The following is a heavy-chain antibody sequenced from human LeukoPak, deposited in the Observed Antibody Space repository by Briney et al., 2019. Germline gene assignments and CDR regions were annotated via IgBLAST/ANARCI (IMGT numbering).Heavy chain of an antibody. V-gene: IGHV3-66*02. CDR3: AKDWDPGYYDSSGSYPDY. Sequence: PGGSLRLSCAASGFTVNSNYMSWVRQAPGKGLEWVSLIYSGGSTYYADSVKGRFTISRDNSKNTLYLQMNSLRAEDAAVYYCAKDWDPGYYDSSGSYPDYWGQGTLVTVSS. CDR2: IYSGGST. J-gene: IGHJ4*02. CDR1: GFTVNSNY. D-gene: IGHD3-22*01.